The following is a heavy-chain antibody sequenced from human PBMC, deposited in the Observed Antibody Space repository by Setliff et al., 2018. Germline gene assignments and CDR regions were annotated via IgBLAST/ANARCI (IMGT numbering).Heavy chain of an antibody. D-gene: IGHD6-6*01. Sequence: PSETLSLTCTVSGGSISTYYWSWIRQPPGKGLEWIGYVYYSGIANYSPSLKSRLTISVDTSKNQFSLKLRSVTAADTAVYYCARGRNVAIRLLDSWSQGNLVTVSS. V-gene: IGHV4-59*12. CDR2: VYYSGIA. J-gene: IGHJ4*02. CDR3: ARGRNVAIRLLDS. CDR1: GGSISTYY.